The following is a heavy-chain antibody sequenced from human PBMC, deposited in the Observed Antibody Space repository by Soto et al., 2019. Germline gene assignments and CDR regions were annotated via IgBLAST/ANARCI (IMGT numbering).Heavy chain of an antibody. CDR3: ARAREPEYSSSIFFDY. V-gene: IGHV3-53*02. J-gene: IGHJ4*02. CDR2: IYSAGST. D-gene: IGHD6-6*01. CDR1: GLTVSRTQ. Sequence: EVQLVETGGGLIQPGGSLRLSCAASGLTVSRTQMAWVRQVPGKGLQWVSVIYSAGSTYYANAVKGRFTISRDISENKIYLDLSRVTGDDTAIYYCARAREPEYSSSIFFDYWGRRILVTVSS.